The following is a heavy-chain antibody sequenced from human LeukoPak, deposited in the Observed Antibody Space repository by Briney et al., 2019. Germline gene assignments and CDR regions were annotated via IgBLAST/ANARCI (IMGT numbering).Heavy chain of an antibody. CDR2: INPSGGST. J-gene: IGHJ4*02. CDR3: ARSDFYYYGSGSYYNPFDY. V-gene: IGHV1-46*01. Sequence: ASVKLSCKAFGYTFTSYYMHWVRQAPGQGLEWMGIINPSGGSTSYAQKFQGRVTMTRDTSTSTVYMELSSLRSEDTAVYYCARSDFYYYGSGSYYNPFDYWGQGTLVTVSS. D-gene: IGHD3-10*01. CDR1: GYTFTSYY.